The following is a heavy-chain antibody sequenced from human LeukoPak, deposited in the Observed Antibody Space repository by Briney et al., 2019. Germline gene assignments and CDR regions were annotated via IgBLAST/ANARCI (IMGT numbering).Heavy chain of an antibody. CDR3: ARGPRSSHANYYDSSGYYCFDY. CDR2: INHSGST. V-gene: IGHV4-34*01. CDR1: GGSFSGYY. J-gene: IGHJ4*02. Sequence: SETLSLTCAVYGGSFSGYYWSWIRQPPGKGLEWIGEINHSGSTNYNPSLKSRVTISVDTSKNQFSLKLSSVTAADTAVYYCARGPRSSHANYYDSSGYYCFDYWGQGTLVTVSS. D-gene: IGHD3-22*01.